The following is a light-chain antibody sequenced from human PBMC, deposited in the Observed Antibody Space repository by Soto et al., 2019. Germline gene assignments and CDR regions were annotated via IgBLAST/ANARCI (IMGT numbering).Light chain of an antibody. J-gene: IGLJ2*01. V-gene: IGLV1-40*01. Sequence: QCPAGSGAPGLGVTIPCTGSSSNIGAGHDVQWYQQFPGTAPKLLIYANNNRPSGVPDRFSGSTSGTSSSLAITGLQAEDEADYYCQSYDSGLHVVFGGGTKVTVL. CDR2: ANN. CDR3: QSYDSGLHVV. CDR1: SSNIGAGHD.